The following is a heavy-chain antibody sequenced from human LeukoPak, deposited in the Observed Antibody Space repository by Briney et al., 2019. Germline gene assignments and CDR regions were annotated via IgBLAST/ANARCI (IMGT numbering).Heavy chain of an antibody. CDR3: ARGPSYYYYASGSYYNY. J-gene: IGHJ4*02. V-gene: IGHV3-11*01. CDR1: GFTFSDYY. CDR2: ISSSSSTI. Sequence: PGGSLRLSCAASGFTFSDYYTSWIRQAPGKGLEWISYISSSSSTIYHADSVKGRFTISRDNAKDSLYLQMNSLRAEDTAVYYCARGPSYYYYASGSYYNYWGQGTLVTVSS. D-gene: IGHD3-10*01.